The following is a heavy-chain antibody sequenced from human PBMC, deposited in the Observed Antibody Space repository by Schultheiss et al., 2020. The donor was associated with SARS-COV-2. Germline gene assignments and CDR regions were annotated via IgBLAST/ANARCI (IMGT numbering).Heavy chain of an antibody. V-gene: IGHV3-21*01. CDR3: ARGQQLAYFDY. D-gene: IGHD6-13*01. CDR2: ISSSSSYI. Sequence: GGSLRLSCAASGFTFSSYAMSWVRQAPGKGLVWVSSISSSSSYIYYADSVKGRFTISRDNAKNSLYLQMNSLRAEDTAVYYCARGQQLAYFDYWGQGTLVTVSS. CDR1: GFTFSSYA. J-gene: IGHJ4*02.